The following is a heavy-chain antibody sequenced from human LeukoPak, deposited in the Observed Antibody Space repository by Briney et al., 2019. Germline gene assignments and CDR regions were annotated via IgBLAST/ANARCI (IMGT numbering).Heavy chain of an antibody. Sequence: GGSLRLSCGASGFTFSNYGMLWVRQAPGKGLECVAFIRYDGNNKLYADSVKGRFTISRDNSKNTLYLQMNSLRSQDAAVYYCARGAINPLLYYFDYWGQGTLVTVSS. D-gene: IGHD2-21*01. J-gene: IGHJ4*02. CDR3: ARGAINPLLYYFDY. V-gene: IGHV3-30*02. CDR1: GFTFSNYG. CDR2: IRYDGNNK.